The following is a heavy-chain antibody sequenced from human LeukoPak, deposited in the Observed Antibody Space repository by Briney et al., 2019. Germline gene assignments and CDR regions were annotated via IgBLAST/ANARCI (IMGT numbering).Heavy chain of an antibody. D-gene: IGHD3-10*01. CDR2: IFTSGIA. V-gene: IGHV4-4*07. CDR3: AREISGTYYNPLGYMDV. Sequence: SETLSLTCTVSGGSIGIYYWNWIRQPAGKGLEWIGRIFTSGIANYNPSLKSRVTLSVDTSKNQFSLNLSSVTAADTAVYYCAREISGTYYNPLGYMDVWGKGTTVTVSS. CDR1: GGSIGIYY. J-gene: IGHJ6*03.